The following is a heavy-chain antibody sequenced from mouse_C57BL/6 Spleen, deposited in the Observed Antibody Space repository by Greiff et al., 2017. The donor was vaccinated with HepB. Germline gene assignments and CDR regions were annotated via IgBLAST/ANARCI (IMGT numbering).Heavy chain of an antibody. CDR2: IYPGDGDT. D-gene: IGHD1-1*01. J-gene: IGHJ3*01. V-gene: IGHV1-82*01. Sequence: QVQLKESGPELVKPGASVKISCKASGYAFSSSWMNWVKQRPGKGLEWIGRIYPGDGDTNYNGKFKGKATLTADNSSSTAYMQLSSLTSEDSAVYFCARDSYYYGSSPFAYWGQGTLVTVSA. CDR1: GYAFSSSW. CDR3: ARDSYYYGSSPFAY.